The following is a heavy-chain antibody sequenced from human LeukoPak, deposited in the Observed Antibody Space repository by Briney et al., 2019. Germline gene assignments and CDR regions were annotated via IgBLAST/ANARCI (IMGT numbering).Heavy chain of an antibody. V-gene: IGHV4-59*08. Sequence: SETLSLTCTVSGGSISSYYWSWIRQPPGKGLGWIGYIYYSGSTNYNPSLKSRVTISVDTSKNQFSLKLSSVTAADTAVYYCARQLMTGYYIRAFDIWGQGTMVTVSS. D-gene: IGHD3-9*01. J-gene: IGHJ3*02. CDR3: ARQLMTGYYIRAFDI. CDR1: GGSISSYY. CDR2: IYYSGST.